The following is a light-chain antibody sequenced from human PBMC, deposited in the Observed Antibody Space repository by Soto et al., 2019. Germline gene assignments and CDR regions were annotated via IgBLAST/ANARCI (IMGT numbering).Light chain of an antibody. CDR3: LQHKRYPLA. V-gene: IGKV1-17*01. J-gene: IGKJ4*01. CDR2: AAS. Sequence: DIQMPQSPSSLSASVGDRVTITCQTSQTISDYLNWYQHKPGKAPKLLIYAASSLQSGVPSRFSGSGSATEFTLTISSLQPEDFATYYCLQHKRYPLAFGGGTKVDIK. CDR1: QTISDY.